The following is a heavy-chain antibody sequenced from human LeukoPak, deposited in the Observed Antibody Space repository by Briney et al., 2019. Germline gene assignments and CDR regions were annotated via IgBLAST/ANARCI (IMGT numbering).Heavy chain of an antibody. V-gene: IGHV3-23*01. CDR3: AKRTGGYHFDY. Sequence: GGSLRLSRAASGFTFSSYAMSWVRQAPGKGLEWISAISGSGGSTYYADSVKGRFTISRDNSKNTLYLQMNSLRAEDTAVYYCAKRTGGYHFDYWGQGTLVTVSS. J-gene: IGHJ4*02. CDR2: ISGSGGST. D-gene: IGHD3-22*01. CDR1: GFTFSSYA.